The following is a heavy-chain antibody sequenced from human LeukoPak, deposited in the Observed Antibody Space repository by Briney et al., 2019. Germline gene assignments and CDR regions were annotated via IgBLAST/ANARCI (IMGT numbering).Heavy chain of an antibody. CDR1: GFTFSSYS. CDR2: ISSSSYI. Sequence: GGSLRLSCAASGFTFSSYSMNWVRQAPGKGLEWVSSISSSSYIYYADSVKGRFTISRDNAKNSLYLQMNSLRAEDTAVYYCAAYGEYSSSLDYWGQGTLVTVSS. J-gene: IGHJ4*02. D-gene: IGHD6-6*01. CDR3: AAYGEYSSSLDY. V-gene: IGHV3-21*01.